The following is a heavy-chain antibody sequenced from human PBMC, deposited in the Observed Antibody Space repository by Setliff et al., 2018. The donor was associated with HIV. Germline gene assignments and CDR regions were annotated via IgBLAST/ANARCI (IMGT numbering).Heavy chain of an antibody. CDR1: GASMRSDEYY. Sequence: SETLSLTCTVSGASMRSDEYYWSWVRQPPGKGLEWIGSMDSSGNTYYSPSLRSRVTLSLDTSKNHISLHLSSVTAADTAVYYCVRQGHWYIPWYFDYWGQGALVTVSS. D-gene: IGHD1-20*01. J-gene: IGHJ4*02. CDR3: VRQGHWYIPWYFDY. CDR2: MDSSGNT. V-gene: IGHV4-39*07.